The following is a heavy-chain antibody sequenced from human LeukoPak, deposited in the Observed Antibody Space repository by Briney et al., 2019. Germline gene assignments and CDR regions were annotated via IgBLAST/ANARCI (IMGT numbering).Heavy chain of an antibody. D-gene: IGHD5-12*01. CDR3: ASAGDIVATTSFDY. J-gene: IGHJ4*02. CDR1: GFTFSSYG. V-gene: IGHV3-33*01. Sequence: GGSLRLYCAASGFTFSSYGMHWVRQAPGKGLEWVAVIWYDGSNKYYADSVKGRFTISRDNSKNTLYLQMNSLRAEDTAVYYCASAGDIVATTSFDYWGQGTLVTVSS. CDR2: IWYDGSNK.